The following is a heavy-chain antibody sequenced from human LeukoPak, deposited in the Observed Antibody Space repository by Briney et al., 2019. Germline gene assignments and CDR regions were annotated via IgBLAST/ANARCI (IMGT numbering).Heavy chain of an antibody. CDR3: ARVKVGITYWFDP. CDR2: IYSGGST. V-gene: IGHV3-66*01. J-gene: IGHJ5*02. CDR1: GFIVNYNY. Sequence: GGSLRLSCAASGFIVNYNYMSWVRQAPGKGLECVSVIYSGGSTYYADSVKGRFTISRDNSKNMVYLQMNSLRVEDTAVYYCARVKVGITYWFDPWGQGTLVTVSS. D-gene: IGHD1-26*01.